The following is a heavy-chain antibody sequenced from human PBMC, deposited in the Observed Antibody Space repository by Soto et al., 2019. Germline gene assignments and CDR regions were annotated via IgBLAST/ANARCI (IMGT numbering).Heavy chain of an antibody. V-gene: IGHV1-18*01. J-gene: IGHJ4*02. CDR1: GYTFTSYG. Sequence: ASVKVSCKASGYTFTSYGISWVRQAPGQGLEWMGWISAYNGNTNYAQKLQGRVTMTTDTSTSTAYMELRSLRSDDTAVYYCARDNSGYYDSSGYPDYWGQGTLVTVSS. CDR3: ARDNSGYYDSSGYPDY. CDR2: ISAYNGNT. D-gene: IGHD3-22*01.